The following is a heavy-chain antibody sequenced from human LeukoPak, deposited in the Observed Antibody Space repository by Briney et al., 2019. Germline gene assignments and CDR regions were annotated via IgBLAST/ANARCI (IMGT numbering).Heavy chain of an antibody. J-gene: IGHJ6*02. CDR1: GFTFNNYW. D-gene: IGHD2-21*01. V-gene: IGHV3-74*01. Sequence: GGSLRLSCAASGFTFNNYWMHWVRLVPGKGLVWVSCINSDGSSRHFADSVKGRFTIFRENAKNAVYLQMNSLRGDDTAVYYCTRGSSGFSYYSAMDVWGQGTTVTVSS. CDR2: INSDGSSR. CDR3: TRGSSGFSYYSAMDV.